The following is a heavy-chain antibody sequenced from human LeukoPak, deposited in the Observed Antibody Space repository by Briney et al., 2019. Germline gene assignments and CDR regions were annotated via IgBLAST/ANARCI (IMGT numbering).Heavy chain of an antibody. D-gene: IGHD5-18*01. J-gene: IGHJ4*02. CDR1: GFTFSRCG. Sequence: GSLRLSYVASGFTFSRCGMHWVRQAPGKGLEWVAVIYSDGRNEYYADSVEGRFTISRDNAKNSLYLQMNSLRAEDTAVYYCARGGAGTAMVEYWGQGTLVTVSS. V-gene: IGHV3-33*01. CDR2: IYSDGRNE. CDR3: ARGGAGTAMVEY.